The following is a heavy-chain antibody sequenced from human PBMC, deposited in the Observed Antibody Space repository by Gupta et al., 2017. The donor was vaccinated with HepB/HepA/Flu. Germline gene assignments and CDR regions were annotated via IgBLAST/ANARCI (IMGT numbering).Heavy chain of an antibody. CDR1: GFTFSSYV. CDR3: AKAAVLLWFGDLDP. D-gene: IGHD3-10*01. V-gene: IGHV3-30*18. CDR2: ISYDGSNK. J-gene: IGHJ5*02. Sequence: QVQLVESGGVVLQPGRSLRLSFAASGFTFSSYVMHWGRQDQGKGLGWVAVISYDGSNKYYADFVKGRFTISGDNSKNTLYVQMNSLRAEDTAVYYCAKAAVLLWFGDLDPWGQGTLVTVSS.